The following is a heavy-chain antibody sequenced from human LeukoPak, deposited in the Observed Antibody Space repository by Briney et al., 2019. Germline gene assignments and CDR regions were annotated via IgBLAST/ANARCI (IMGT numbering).Heavy chain of an antibody. D-gene: IGHD4/OR15-4a*01. CDR2: ISSSSSYI. V-gene: IGHV3-21*01. J-gene: IGHJ4*02. Sequence: GGSLRLSCAASGFTFSSYSMNWVRQAPGKGLEWVSSISSSSSYIYYADSVRGRFTISRDNAKNSLYLQMNSLRAEATAVYYCARSGANYYSDDWGQGTLVTVSS. CDR3: ARSGANYYSDD. CDR1: GFTFSSYS.